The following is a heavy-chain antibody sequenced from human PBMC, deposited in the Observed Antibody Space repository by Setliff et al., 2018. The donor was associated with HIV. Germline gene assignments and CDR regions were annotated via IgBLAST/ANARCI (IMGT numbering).Heavy chain of an antibody. CDR3: ARIWLHRDADIPRFDP. CDR1: GASVSSGTNY. CDR2: IYTSGSA. D-gene: IGHD6-19*01. Sequence: SETLSLTCAVTGASVSSGTNYWSWIRQPAVKGLEWIGHIYTSGSAYYNPSLRGRVTMSIDTSKDQFSLKLTSLTAADTGVYYCARIWLHRDADIPRFDPWGQGILVTVSS. J-gene: IGHJ5*02. V-gene: IGHV4-61*09.